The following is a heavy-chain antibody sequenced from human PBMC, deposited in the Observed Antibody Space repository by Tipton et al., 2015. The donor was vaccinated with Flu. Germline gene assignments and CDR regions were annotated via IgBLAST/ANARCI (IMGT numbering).Heavy chain of an antibody. CDR3: ATSSSGSCPCY. V-gene: IGHV1-18*04. CDR1: GYTLTTYP. CDR2: ISGYSGNT. J-gene: IGHJ4*02. Sequence: QLVQSGAEVKKPGASVKVSCKASGYTLTTYPISWVRQAPGQGLEWMGWISGYSGNTNYAQNLQGRVTMTTDTSTNTAYMELRSLRSDDTAVYYCATSSSGSCPCYWGQGTLVTVSS. D-gene: IGHD3-10*01.